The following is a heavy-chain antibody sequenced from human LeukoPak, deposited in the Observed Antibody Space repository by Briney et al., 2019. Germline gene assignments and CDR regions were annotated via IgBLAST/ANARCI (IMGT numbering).Heavy chain of an antibody. CDR1: GGSISSSNW. CDR2: IYHSGTT. Sequence: SETLSLTCAVSGGSISSSNWWTWVRQAPGKGLEWIGEIYHSGTTNYNPSLKSRVTFSVDKSKNQFSLKLSSVTAADTAVYYCARDPRAEQWLVGGFDYWGQGTLVTVSS. D-gene: IGHD6-19*01. CDR3: ARDPRAEQWLVGGFDY. V-gene: IGHV4-4*02. J-gene: IGHJ4*02.